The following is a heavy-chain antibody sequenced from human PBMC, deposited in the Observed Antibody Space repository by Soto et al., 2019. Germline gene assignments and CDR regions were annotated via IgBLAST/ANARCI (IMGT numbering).Heavy chain of an antibody. CDR1: GGTFSSYT. V-gene: IGHV1-69*02. Sequence: SVKVSCKASGGTFSSYTISWVRQAPGQGLEWMGRIIPILGIANYAQKFQGRVTITADKSTSTAYMELSSLRSEDTAVYYCAPLGGGELAFDIWGQGTMVTVSS. CDR2: IIPILGIA. CDR3: APLGGGELAFDI. D-gene: IGHD1-7*01. J-gene: IGHJ3*02.